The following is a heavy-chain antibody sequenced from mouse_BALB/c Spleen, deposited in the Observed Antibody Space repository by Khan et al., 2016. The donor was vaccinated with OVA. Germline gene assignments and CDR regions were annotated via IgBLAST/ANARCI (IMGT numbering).Heavy chain of an antibody. Sequence: VQLKQSGAELVRPGALVKLSCKTSGFNIKDYYMHWVKQRPEQGLEWIGWIDPENGNTIYDPKFQGKASLTADTSSNTAYLQLSSLTSEDTAVDYCARDGYSPWFAYWGQGTLVAVSA. CDR3: ARDGYSPWFAY. CDR2: IDPENGNT. D-gene: IGHD2-3*01. J-gene: IGHJ3*01. V-gene: IGHV14-1*02. CDR1: GFNIKDYY.